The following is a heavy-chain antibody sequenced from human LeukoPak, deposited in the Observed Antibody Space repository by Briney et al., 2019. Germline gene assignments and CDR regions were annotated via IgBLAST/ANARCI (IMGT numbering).Heavy chain of an antibody. V-gene: IGHV1-18*01. J-gene: IGHJ4*02. D-gene: IGHD3-10*01. Sequence: ASVKVSCKSSGYTFTSYGISGVRQAPGQGLEWMGWISAYNGNTNYAQKLQGRVTMTTDTSTSTAYMELRSLRSDDTAGYYCARWFGETQTIDYWGQGTLVTVSS. CDR2: ISAYNGNT. CDR3: ARWFGETQTIDY. CDR1: GYTFTSYG.